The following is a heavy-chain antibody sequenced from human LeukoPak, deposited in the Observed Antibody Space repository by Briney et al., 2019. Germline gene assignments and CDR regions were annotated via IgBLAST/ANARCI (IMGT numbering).Heavy chain of an antibody. Sequence: SETLSLTCTVSGGSISSSSYYWGWIRQPPGKGLEWIGYIYYSGSTNYNPSLKSRVTISVDTSKNQFSLKLSSVTAADTAVYYCARDNGYSSSWGYRDVWGKGTTVTVSS. CDR3: ARDNGYSSSWGYRDV. V-gene: IGHV4-61*01. J-gene: IGHJ6*03. CDR1: GGSISSSSYY. CDR2: IYYSGST. D-gene: IGHD6-13*01.